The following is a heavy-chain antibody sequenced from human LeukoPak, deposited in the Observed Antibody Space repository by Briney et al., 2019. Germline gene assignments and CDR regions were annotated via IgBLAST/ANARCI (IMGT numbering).Heavy chain of an antibody. CDR1: GGSISSYY. CDR2: IYYSGST. D-gene: IGHD4-17*01. CDR3: ARFLYGDYGIYIDY. J-gene: IGHJ4*02. V-gene: IGHV4-59*06. Sequence: KPSETLSLTCTVSGGSISSYYWSWIRQHPGKGLEWIGYIYYSGSTYYNPSLKSRVTISVDTSKNQFSLKLSSVTAADTAVYYCARFLYGDYGIYIDYWGQGTLVTVSS.